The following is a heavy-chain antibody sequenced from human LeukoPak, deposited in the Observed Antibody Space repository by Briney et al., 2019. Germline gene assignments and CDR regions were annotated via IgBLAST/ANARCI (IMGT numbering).Heavy chain of an antibody. V-gene: IGHV3-13*04. D-gene: IGHD4-17*01. Sequence: PGGSLRLSCAASGFTFRSYDMHWVRQPTGKGLEWVSTIGSAGDTYYPGSVKGRFTNSRENAKNSLYLQMNSLRAGDTAVYYCGRSPGGVYGDLIGYWGQGTLVTVSS. J-gene: IGHJ4*02. CDR1: GFTFRSYD. CDR3: GRSPGGVYGDLIGY. CDR2: IGSAGDT.